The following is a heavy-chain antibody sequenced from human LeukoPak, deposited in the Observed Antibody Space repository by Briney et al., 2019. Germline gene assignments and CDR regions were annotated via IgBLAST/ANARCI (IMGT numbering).Heavy chain of an antibody. D-gene: IGHD3-3*01. Sequence: GGALRISCAASGFTTSTNYMSWGRQPPAKELEGVAVIYSGGSTYYADSVTGRFTISRDNSKNTLYLQMNSLRAEDTAVYYCAKDYDFWSGYYTCAFDIWGQGTMVTVSS. CDR1: GFTTSTNY. CDR2: IYSGGST. V-gene: IGHV3-53*01. J-gene: IGHJ3*02. CDR3: AKDYDFWSGYYTCAFDI.